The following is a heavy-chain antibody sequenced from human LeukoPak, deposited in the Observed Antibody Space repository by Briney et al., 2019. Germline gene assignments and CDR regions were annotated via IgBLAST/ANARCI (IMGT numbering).Heavy chain of an antibody. CDR3: ARSRSSGWYELGY. J-gene: IGHJ4*02. D-gene: IGHD6-19*01. V-gene: IGHV1-8*02. CDR1: GYTFTGYY. CDR2: MNPNSGNT. Sequence: ASVKVSCKASGYTFTGYYMHWVRQATGQGLEWMGWMNPNSGNTGYAQKFQGRVTMTRNTSISTAYMELSSLRSEDTAVYYCARSRSSGWYELGYWGQGTLVTVSS.